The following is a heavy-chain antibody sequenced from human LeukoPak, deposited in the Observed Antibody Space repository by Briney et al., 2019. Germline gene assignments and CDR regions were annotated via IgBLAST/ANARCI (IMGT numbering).Heavy chain of an antibody. D-gene: IGHD3-10*01. J-gene: IGHJ6*03. V-gene: IGHV4-39*01. Sequence: SETLSLTCSVSGGSISNSSYYWGWIRQPPGKGLEWIGSIYYSGTTYYNPSLKSRVTISVDTSKSQFSLKLSSVTAADTAVYYCARLNSYGSGSHYYYYYMDVWGKGTTVTISS. CDR2: IYYSGTT. CDR3: ARLNSYGSGSHYYYYYMDV. CDR1: GGSISNSSYY.